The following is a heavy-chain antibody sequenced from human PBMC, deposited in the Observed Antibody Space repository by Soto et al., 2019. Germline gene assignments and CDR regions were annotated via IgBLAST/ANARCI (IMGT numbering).Heavy chain of an antibody. CDR2: IYYSGST. J-gene: IGHJ6*02. CDR3: ARQYEVLLWSGEFPLGGMDV. V-gene: IGHV4-39*01. CDR1: GGSISSSSYY. Sequence: SETLSLTCTVSGGSISSSSYYWGWIRQPPGKGLEWIGSIYYSGSTYYNPSLKSRVTISVDTSKNQFSLKLSSVTAADTAVYYCARQYEVLLWSGEFPLGGMDVWGQGTTVTVSS. D-gene: IGHD3-10*01.